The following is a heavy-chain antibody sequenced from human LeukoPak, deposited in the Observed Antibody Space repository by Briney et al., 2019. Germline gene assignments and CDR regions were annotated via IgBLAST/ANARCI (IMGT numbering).Heavy chain of an antibody. Sequence: SETLSLTCTVSGGSISSGSYYWSWIRQPPGKGLEWIGYIYYSGSTNYNPSPKSRVTISVDTSKNQFSLKLSSVTAADTAVYYCARANDYGGNFRFDYWGQGTLVTVSS. CDR1: GGSISSGSYY. J-gene: IGHJ4*02. CDR3: ARANDYGGNFRFDY. V-gene: IGHV4-61*01. CDR2: IYYSGST. D-gene: IGHD4-23*01.